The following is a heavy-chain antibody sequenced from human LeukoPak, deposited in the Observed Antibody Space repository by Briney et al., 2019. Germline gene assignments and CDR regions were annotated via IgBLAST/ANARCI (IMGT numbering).Heavy chain of an antibody. D-gene: IGHD2-21*02. CDR2: ISYDGSNK. CDR3: ATDFVVVTAMDY. CDR1: GFTFSSYG. J-gene: IGHJ4*02. Sequence: GRSLRLSCAASGFTFSSYGMHWVRQAPGKGLEWVAVISYDGSNKYYADSVKGRFTISRDNSKNTLYLQMNNLRAEDTAVYYCATDFVVVTAMDYWGQGTLVTVSS. V-gene: IGHV3-30*03.